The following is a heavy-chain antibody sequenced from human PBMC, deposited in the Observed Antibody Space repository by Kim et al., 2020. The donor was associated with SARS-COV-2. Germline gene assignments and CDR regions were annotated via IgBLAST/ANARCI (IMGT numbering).Heavy chain of an antibody. V-gene: IGHV3-74*01. CDR3: VRAREGLIFDN. D-gene: IGHD2-8*01. J-gene: IGHJ4*02. CDR1: GFTFSDYR. CDR2: INYDGSST. Sequence: GGSLRLSCAASGFTFSDYRMYWVRQAPGKGLVWVSGINYDGSSTDYADSVKGRFTMSRDNAKNTLHLQMNSLRAEDTALYYCVRAREGLIFDNWGQGTLV.